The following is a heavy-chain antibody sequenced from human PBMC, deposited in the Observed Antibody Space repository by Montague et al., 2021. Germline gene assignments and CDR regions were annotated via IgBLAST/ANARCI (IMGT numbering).Heavy chain of an antibody. CDR1: GASISDYY. CDR2: IYYSRRT. J-gene: IGHJ6*02. Sequence: SETPSLTCSVSGASISDYYWSWIRQPPGKGLEWIGYIYYSRRTNYNPSLKSRVTISVDTSKNQFSLKLSSVTAADTAFYYCAVTSPYYYYGMDVWGQGTTVTVSS. CDR3: AVTSPYYYYGMDV. D-gene: IGHD2-21*02. V-gene: IGHV4-59*01.